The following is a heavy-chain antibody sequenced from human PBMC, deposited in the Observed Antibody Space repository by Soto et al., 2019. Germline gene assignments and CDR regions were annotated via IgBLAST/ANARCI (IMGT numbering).Heavy chain of an antibody. D-gene: IGHD4-17*01. CDR3: AKAGSDGDYDYYYMDV. CDR1: GFTFSSYA. V-gene: IGHV3-23*01. Sequence: EVQLLESGGGLVQPGGSLRLSCAASGFTFSSYAMSWVRQAPGKGLEWVSAISGSGGSTYYADSVKGRFTISRDNSKNTLYLQMNSLRAEDTAVYYCAKAGSDGDYDYYYMDVWGKGTTVTVSS. CDR2: ISGSGGST. J-gene: IGHJ6*03.